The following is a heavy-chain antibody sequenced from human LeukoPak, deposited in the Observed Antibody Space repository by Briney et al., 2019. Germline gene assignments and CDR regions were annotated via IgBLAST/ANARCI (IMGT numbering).Heavy chain of an antibody. D-gene: IGHD5-18*01. J-gene: IGHJ4*02. Sequence: SETLSLTCAVSGGSISSSNWWTWVRQPPGKGLEWIGDIYHSGSTNYNPSLESRVTISLDKSKNHFSLRLTSVTAADTAVYYCARDDFVDTTMVRLYYWGQGTLVTVSS. V-gene: IGHV4-4*02. CDR3: ARDDFVDTTMVRLYY. CDR2: IYHSGST. CDR1: GGSISSSNW.